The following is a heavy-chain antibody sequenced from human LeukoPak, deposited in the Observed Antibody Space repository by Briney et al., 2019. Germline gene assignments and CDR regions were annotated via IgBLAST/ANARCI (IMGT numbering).Heavy chain of an antibody. CDR2: INHSGST. D-gene: IGHD2-2*01. Sequence: SETLSLTCAVYGGSFSGYYWSWIRQPPGKGLEWIGEINHSGSTNYNPSLKSRVTISVGTSKNQFSLKLSSVTAADTAVYYCARAGNIVVVPAADFDYWGQGTLVTVSS. V-gene: IGHV4-34*01. CDR1: GGSFSGYY. J-gene: IGHJ4*02. CDR3: ARAGNIVVVPAADFDY.